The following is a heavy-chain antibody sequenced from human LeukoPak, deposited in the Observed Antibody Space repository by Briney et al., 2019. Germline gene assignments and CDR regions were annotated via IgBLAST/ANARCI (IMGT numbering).Heavy chain of an antibody. J-gene: IGHJ5*02. CDR3: AGATAIAAPFDP. Sequence: ASVKVSCKASGGTFSSYAISWVRQAPGQGLEWMGGIIPIFGTANYAQKFQGRVTITTDESTSTAYMELRSLRSDDTAVYYCAGATAIAAPFDPWGQGTLVTVSS. CDR1: GGTFSSYA. V-gene: IGHV1-69*05. CDR2: IIPIFGTA. D-gene: IGHD6-13*01.